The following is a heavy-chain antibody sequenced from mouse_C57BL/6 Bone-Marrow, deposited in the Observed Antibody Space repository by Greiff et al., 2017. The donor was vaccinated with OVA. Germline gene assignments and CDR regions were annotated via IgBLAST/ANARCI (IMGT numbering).Heavy chain of an antibody. V-gene: IGHV1-4*01. CDR3: ARLYDYDDGYAIDF. D-gene: IGHD2-4*01. CDR1: GYTFTSYT. CDR2: INPGSGYT. J-gene: IGHJ4*01. Sequence: VKLQESGAELARPGASVKMSCKASGYTFTSYTMHWVKQRPGQGLEWIGYINPGSGYTKYNQKFKDKATLTADKSYSTAYMQLSSLTSKDSAVYYFARLYDYDDGYAIDFWGQGTSVTVSA.